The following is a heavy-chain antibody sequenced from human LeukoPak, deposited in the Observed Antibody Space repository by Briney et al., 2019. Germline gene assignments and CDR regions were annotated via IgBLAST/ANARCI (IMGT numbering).Heavy chain of an antibody. CDR2: IYYSGSI. CDR3: ARDNSSDSISPFFDY. J-gene: IGHJ4*02. Sequence: PSETLSLTCTVSGGSISSYYWSWIRQPPGKGLEWIGYIYYSGSINYNPSLKSRVTISVDTSKNQFSLKLSSVTAADTAVYYCARDNSSDSISPFFDYWGQGTLVTVSS. V-gene: IGHV4-59*01. D-gene: IGHD3-22*01. CDR1: GGSISSYY.